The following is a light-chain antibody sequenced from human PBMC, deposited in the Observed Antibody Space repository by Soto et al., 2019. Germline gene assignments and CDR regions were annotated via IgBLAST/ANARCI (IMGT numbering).Light chain of an antibody. J-gene: IGKJ1*01. CDR3: QRYNNWPWT. Sequence: EIVMTQSPATLSLSPGERATLSCRASQSVSSNLAWCQQKPGQAPCLLLFGASTRATGIPARFSGSGSGTEFTLTISSRRAEDFAFFYCQRYNNWPWTFGQRTKVGIK. CDR2: GAS. V-gene: IGKV3-15*01. CDR1: QSVSSN.